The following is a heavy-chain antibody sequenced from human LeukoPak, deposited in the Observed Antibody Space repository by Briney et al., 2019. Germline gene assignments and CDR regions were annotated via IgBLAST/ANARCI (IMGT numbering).Heavy chain of an antibody. V-gene: IGHV4-30-2*01. CDR1: GGSISSGGYS. J-gene: IGHJ2*01. CDR3: ARADYDILTGYSYWYFDL. CDR2: IYHSGST. D-gene: IGHD3-9*01. Sequence: SQTLSLTCAVSGGSISSGGYSWSWIRQPPGKGLGWIGYIYHSGSTYYNPSLKSRVTISVDRSKNQFSLKLSSVTAADTAVYYCARADYDILTGYSYWYFDLWGRGTLVTVSS.